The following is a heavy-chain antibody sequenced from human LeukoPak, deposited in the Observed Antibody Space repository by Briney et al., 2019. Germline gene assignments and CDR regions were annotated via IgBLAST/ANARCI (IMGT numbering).Heavy chain of an antibody. CDR3: ARDFRGGGYFDY. J-gene: IGHJ4*02. D-gene: IGHD3-10*01. Sequence: HPGGSLRLSCAVSGVTFRSYGMHWVRQAPGKGLEWVAVIWYDGSNKYYADSVKGRFTISRDNSKNTLYLQMNSLRAEDTAVYYCARDFRGGGYFDYWGQGTLVTVSS. CDR1: GVTFRSYG. CDR2: IWYDGSNK. V-gene: IGHV3-33*08.